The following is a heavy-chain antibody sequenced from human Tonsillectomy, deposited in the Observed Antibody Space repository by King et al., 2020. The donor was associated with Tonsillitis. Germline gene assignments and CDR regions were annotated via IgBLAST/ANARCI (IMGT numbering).Heavy chain of an antibody. CDR2: SSGGGT. CDR3: AKGSQDCGGGSCSSGSYHCMDV. D-gene: IGHD2-15*01. J-gene: IGHJ6*02. V-gene: IGHV3-23*04. Sequence: VQLVESGGGLVQPGGSLRLSCTASGFTFNIYAMSWVRRAPGKGLEWVSASSGGGTYYSDSVKGRFTISRDNSKNTLYLQMNSLRAEGTAVYYCAKGSQDCGGGSCSSGSYHCMDVWGQGTTVTVPS. CDR1: GFTFNIYA.